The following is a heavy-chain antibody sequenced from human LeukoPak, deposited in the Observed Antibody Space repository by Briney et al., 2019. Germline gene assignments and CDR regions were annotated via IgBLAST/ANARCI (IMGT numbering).Heavy chain of an antibody. J-gene: IGHJ4*02. CDR1: GFTFTSSA. D-gene: IGHD6-13*01. V-gene: IGHV1-58*01. CDR3: AATHYTSSWYPSFDY. CDR2: IVVGNRNT. Sequence: SVKVSCKASGFTFTSSAVQWVRQARGQRLEWIGWIVVGNRNTNYAQKLQGRVTITRDMSTSTAYMELSSLTSEDTAVYYCAATHYTSSWYPSFDYWGQGALVTVSS.